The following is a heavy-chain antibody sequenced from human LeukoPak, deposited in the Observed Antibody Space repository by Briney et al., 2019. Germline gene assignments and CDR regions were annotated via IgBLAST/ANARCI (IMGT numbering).Heavy chain of an antibody. Sequence: ASVKVSCKASGYTFASYFMHWVRHAPGQGLEWMGIINPSGVSISYAQKFQGRVTMTRDTSTSTVYMELSSLRSADTAVYYCARGSDLVVVPARGYYFDSWGQGTPVTVSS. CDR1: GYTFASYF. CDR3: ARGSDLVVVPARGYYFDS. CDR2: INPSGVSI. D-gene: IGHD2-15*01. V-gene: IGHV1-46*01. J-gene: IGHJ4*02.